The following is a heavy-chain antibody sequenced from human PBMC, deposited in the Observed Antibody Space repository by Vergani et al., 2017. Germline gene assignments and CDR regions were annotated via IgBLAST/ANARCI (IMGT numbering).Heavy chain of an antibody. CDR2: IIPIFGTA. Sequence: QVQLVQSGAEVKKPGSSVKVSCKASGGTFSSYAISWVRQAPGQGLEWMGGIIPIFGTATYAQKFQGRVTITADESTSTAYMELSSLRSEDTAVYYCAREGRRVIAIHEWYFDLWGRGTLVTVSS. J-gene: IGHJ2*01. D-gene: IGHD2-21*01. CDR1: GGTFSSYA. V-gene: IGHV1-69*01. CDR3: AREGRRVIAIHEWYFDL.